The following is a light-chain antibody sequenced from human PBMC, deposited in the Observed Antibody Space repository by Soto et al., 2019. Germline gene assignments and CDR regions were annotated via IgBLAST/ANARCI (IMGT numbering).Light chain of an antibody. J-gene: IGKJ5*01. V-gene: IGKV3-15*01. CDR2: DAS. CDR1: QSVTNN. Sequence: EIVLTQSPGPLSLSPGERATLSCRASQSVTNNYLAWYQQKPGQAPRLLIYDASTRATGVPPRFGGSGSGTDFTLTISSLQSEDFALYSCQQYNNKPPITFGQGTRLEIK. CDR3: QQYNNKPPIT.